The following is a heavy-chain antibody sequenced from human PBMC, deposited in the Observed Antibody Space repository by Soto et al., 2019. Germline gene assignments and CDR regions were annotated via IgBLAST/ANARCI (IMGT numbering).Heavy chain of an antibody. V-gene: IGHV3-15*01. CDR2: IKSKTDGGTT. Sequence: EVQLVEFGGGLVKPGGSLRLSCAASGFTFSNAWMSWVRQAPGKGLEWVGRIKSKTDGGTTDYAAPVKGRFTISRDDSKNTLYLQMNSLKTEDTAVYYCTFPEDIAAAGAYFDYWGQGTLVTVSS. CDR1: GFTFSNAW. D-gene: IGHD6-13*01. J-gene: IGHJ4*02. CDR3: TFPEDIAAAGAYFDY.